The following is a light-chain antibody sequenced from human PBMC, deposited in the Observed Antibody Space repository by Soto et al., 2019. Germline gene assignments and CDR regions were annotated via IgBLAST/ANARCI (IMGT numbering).Light chain of an antibody. V-gene: IGLV1-51*02. CDR3: RPRHCRLSAFYD. J-gene: IGLJ1*01. CDR1: SSNIGNNY. Sequence: QSVLTQPPSVSAAPGQKVTISCSGSSSNIGNNYVSWYQQLPGTAPQLLIYENNERPSGIPDRFSGSKSGTSATLGITGLQTGYEADYYFRPRHCRLSAFYDFATGTKVTLL. CDR2: ENN.